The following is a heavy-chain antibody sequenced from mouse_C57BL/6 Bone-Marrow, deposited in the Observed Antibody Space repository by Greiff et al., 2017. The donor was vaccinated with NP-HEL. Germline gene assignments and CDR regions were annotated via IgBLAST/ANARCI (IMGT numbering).Heavy chain of an antibody. J-gene: IGHJ1*03. CDR3: ARATVVFYWYFDV. CDR1: GYTFTSYW. V-gene: IGHV1-64*01. D-gene: IGHD1-1*01. Sequence: QVQLQQPGAELVKPGASVKLSCKASGYTFTSYWMHWVKQRPGQGLEWIGMIHPNSGSTNYNEKFKSKATLTVDKASSTAYMQLSSLTSEDSAVYYCARATVVFYWYFDVWGTGTTVTVSS. CDR2: IHPNSGST.